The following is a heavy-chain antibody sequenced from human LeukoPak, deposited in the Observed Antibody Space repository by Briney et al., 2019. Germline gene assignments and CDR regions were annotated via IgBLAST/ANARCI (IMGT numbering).Heavy chain of an antibody. CDR2: IYYSGST. J-gene: IGHJ4*02. CDR3: AREGWESPFDY. Sequence: SQTLSLTCTVSGGSISSGDYYWSWIRQPPGKGLEWIGYIYYSGSTYYNPSLKSRVTISVDTSKNQFSLKLSSVTAADTAVYYRAREGWESPFDYWGQGTLVTVSS. CDR1: GGSISSGDYY. D-gene: IGHD1-26*01. V-gene: IGHV4-30-4*08.